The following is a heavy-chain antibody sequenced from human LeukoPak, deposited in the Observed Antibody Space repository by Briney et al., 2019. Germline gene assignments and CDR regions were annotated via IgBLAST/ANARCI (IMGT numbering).Heavy chain of an antibody. V-gene: IGHV4-38-2*01. J-gene: IGHJ4*02. CDR2: IYHSGST. CDR3: ARHVGYFDY. Sequence: SETLSLTCAVSGYSISSGYYWGWIRQPPGKGLEWIGSIYHSGSTYYNPSLKSRVTISVDTSKNQFSLKLSSVTAADTAVYYCARHVGYFDYWGQGTLVTVSS. CDR1: GYSISSGYY. D-gene: IGHD1-26*01.